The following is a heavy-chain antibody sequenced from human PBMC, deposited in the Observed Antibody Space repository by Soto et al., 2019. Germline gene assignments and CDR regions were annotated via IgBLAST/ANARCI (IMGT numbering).Heavy chain of an antibody. J-gene: IGHJ5*02. D-gene: IGHD3-22*01. Sequence: QVQLVESGGGVVQPGRSLRLSCAASGFTFSSYAMHWVRQAPGKGLEWVAVISYDGSNKYYADSVKGRFTISRDNSKNTLYLQMNSLRAEDTAVYYCARDRYYDQGRFDPWGQGTLVTVSS. CDR1: GFTFSSYA. CDR2: ISYDGSNK. V-gene: IGHV3-30-3*01. CDR3: ARDRYYDQGRFDP.